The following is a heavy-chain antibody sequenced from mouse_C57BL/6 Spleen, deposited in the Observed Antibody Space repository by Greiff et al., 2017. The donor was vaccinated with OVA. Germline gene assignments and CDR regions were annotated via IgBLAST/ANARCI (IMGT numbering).Heavy chain of an antibody. CDR3: ARGTVPRRGAMDY. Sequence: VQLKESVAELVRPGASVKLSCTASGFNIKNTYMHWVKQRPEQGLEWIGRIDPAHGNTKYAPKFQGKATITADTSSNTAYLQLRSLTSEDTAIYYCARGTVPRRGAMDYWGKGTSVTVSS. D-gene: IGHD1-1*01. J-gene: IGHJ4*01. CDR2: IDPAHGNT. V-gene: IGHV14-3*01. CDR1: GFNIKNTY.